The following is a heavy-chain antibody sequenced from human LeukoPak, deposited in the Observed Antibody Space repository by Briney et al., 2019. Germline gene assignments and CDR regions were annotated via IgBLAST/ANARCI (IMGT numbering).Heavy chain of an antibody. Sequence: GGSLRLSCAATGFTFSSYSMNWVRQAPGKGLEWASSISSSSSYIYYADSVKGRFTISRDNAKNSLYLQMNSLRAEDTAVYYCAKVIAYSFYYDSSGLPDYWGQGTLVTVSS. J-gene: IGHJ4*02. CDR3: AKVIAYSFYYDSSGLPDY. D-gene: IGHD3-22*01. CDR1: GFTFSSYS. CDR2: ISSSSSYI. V-gene: IGHV3-21*01.